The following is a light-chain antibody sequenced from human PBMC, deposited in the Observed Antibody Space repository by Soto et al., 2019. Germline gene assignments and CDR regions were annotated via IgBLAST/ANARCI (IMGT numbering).Light chain of an antibody. Sequence: EVVMTQSPATLSVSPGERVTLSCRASQSVRSNLAWYQQKPGQAPRLLIYGASSRATGIPGRFSGSGSGTDFTLTISRLEPEDFAVYYCQQYGSSPQTFGQGTKVDI. CDR2: GAS. CDR3: QQYGSSPQT. CDR1: QSVRSN. V-gene: IGKV3-20*01. J-gene: IGKJ1*01.